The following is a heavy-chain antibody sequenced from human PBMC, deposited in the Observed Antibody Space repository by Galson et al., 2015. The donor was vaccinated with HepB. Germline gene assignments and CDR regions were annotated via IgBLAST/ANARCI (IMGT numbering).Heavy chain of an antibody. CDR2: IVVGSGNT. V-gene: IGHV1-58*01. Sequence: SVKVSCKASGFTFSTSAVQWVRQARGQRLEWIGWIVVGSGNTNYAQKFQERVTIIRDMSTSTAYMELSSLRSEDTAVYYCAATTPNIEVAGVGWGQGTLVTVSS. CDR1: GFTFSTSA. CDR3: AATTPNIEVAGVG. D-gene: IGHD6-19*01. J-gene: IGHJ4*02.